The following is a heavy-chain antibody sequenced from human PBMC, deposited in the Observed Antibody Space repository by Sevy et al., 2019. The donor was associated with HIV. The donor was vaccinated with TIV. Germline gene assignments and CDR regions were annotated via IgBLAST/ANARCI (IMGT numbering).Heavy chain of an antibody. J-gene: IGHJ4*02. CDR1: GFTFSSYE. CDR3: ARLQSCGGSCYTFDS. Sequence: GGSLRLSCAASGFTFSSYEMSWVRQAPGKGLEWVSSINYIDRYIKYADSVRGRFTISRDNPKNSVSLRMNSLRDDDTAMYYCARLQSCGGSCYTFDSWGQVPLVTASS. D-gene: IGHD2-15*01. V-gene: IGHV3-21*06. CDR2: INYIDRYI.